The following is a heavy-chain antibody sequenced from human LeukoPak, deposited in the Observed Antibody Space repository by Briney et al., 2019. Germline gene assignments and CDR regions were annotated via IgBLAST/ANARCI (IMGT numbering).Heavy chain of an antibody. J-gene: IGHJ3*02. V-gene: IGHV4-59*08. CDR1: GGSISSHY. Sequence: PSETLSLTCTVPGGSISSHYWSWIRQPPGKGLEWIAYVYYTGTSNYNPSLKSRVTISVDTSKNQISLRLSSVTAADTAVYYCARQGIDAFDIWGQGTLVTVSS. CDR2: VYYTGTS. CDR3: ARQGIDAFDI.